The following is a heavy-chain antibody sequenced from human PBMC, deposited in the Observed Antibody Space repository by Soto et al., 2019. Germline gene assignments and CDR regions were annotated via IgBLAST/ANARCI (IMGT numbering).Heavy chain of an antibody. CDR2: IYYSGST. CDR1: GGSISSYY. V-gene: IGHV4-59*12. D-gene: IGHD1-26*01. CDR3: ARDGSGSYDDYYGMDV. J-gene: IGHJ6*02. Sequence: SETLSLTCTVSGGSISSYYWSWIRQPPGKGLEWIGDIYYSGSTYYNPSLKSRVTISVDTSKNKFSLKLTSLTAADTAVYYCARDGSGSYDDYYGMDVWGQGTTVTVSS.